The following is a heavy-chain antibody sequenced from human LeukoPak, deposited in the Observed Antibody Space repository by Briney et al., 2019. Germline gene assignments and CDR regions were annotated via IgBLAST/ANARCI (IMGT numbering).Heavy chain of an antibody. CDR2: ISGSGGST. CDR3: AKGQTLAVAGMIY. J-gene: IGHJ4*02. V-gene: IGHV3-23*01. CDR1: GFTFSSYA. D-gene: IGHD6-19*01. Sequence: AGASPRLSCAASGFTFSSYAMSWVRQAPGKGLEWVSAISGSGGSTYYADSVKGRFTISRDNSKNTLYLQMNSLRAEDTAVYYCAKGQTLAVAGMIYWGQGTLVTVSS.